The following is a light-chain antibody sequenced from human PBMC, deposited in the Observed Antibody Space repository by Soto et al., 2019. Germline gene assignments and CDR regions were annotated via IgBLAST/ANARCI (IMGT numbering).Light chain of an antibody. J-gene: IGKJ4*01. CDR1: QTVRNNY. Sequence: AWTQSPGPLSLSPGERATLSCKSSQTVRNNYLAWYQQKPGQAPRLMIYDASSRATGIPDRFSGGGSGTVCTLTISRLEPEDVAVYYCQQFSSYPLTFGGGTKVDIK. CDR2: DAS. CDR3: QQFSSYPLT. V-gene: IGKV3-20*01.